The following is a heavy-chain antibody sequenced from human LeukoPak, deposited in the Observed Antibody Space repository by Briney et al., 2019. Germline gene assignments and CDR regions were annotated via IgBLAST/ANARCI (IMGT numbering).Heavy chain of an antibody. CDR1: GFTFSSYG. CDR2: ISSSSGTI. V-gene: IGHV3-48*01. J-gene: IGHJ3*02. Sequence: GGSLRLSCAASGFTFSSYGMNWVRQAPGKGLEWVSYISSSSGTIYYADSVKGRFTISRDNAKNSLSLQMKSLRAEDTAVYYCAREGHCSTTSCALNAIEIWGQGTLVAVSS. D-gene: IGHD2-2*01. CDR3: AREGHCSTTSCALNAIEI.